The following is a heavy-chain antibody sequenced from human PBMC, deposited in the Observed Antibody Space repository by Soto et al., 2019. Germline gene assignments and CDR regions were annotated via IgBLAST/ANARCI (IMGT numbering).Heavy chain of an antibody. CDR1: GFTFSSYA. D-gene: IGHD2-2*01. CDR3: AREGCISTSCYANWFDP. CDR2: ISYDGSNK. J-gene: IGHJ5*02. Sequence: LRLSCAASGFTFSSYAMHWVRQAPGKGLEWVAVISYDGSNKYYADSVKGRFTISRDNSKNTLYLQMNSLGAEDTAVYYCAREGCISTSCYANWFDPWGQGTLVTVSS. V-gene: IGHV3-30-3*01.